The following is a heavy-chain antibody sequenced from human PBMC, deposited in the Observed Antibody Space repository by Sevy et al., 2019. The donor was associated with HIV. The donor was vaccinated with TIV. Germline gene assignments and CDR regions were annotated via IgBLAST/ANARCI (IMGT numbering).Heavy chain of an antibody. CDR1: GFSFRETW. D-gene: IGHD3-22*01. Sequence: GGSLRLSCAASGFSFRETWMSWVRQGPGKGLELVGRIKSKSDGGTTDYAAPVKGRFTISRDDSKTTLYLQMNSLKTEDTALYYCTTMGYYGGFDIWGQGTMVTVSS. CDR3: TTMGYYGGFDI. V-gene: IGHV3-15*01. J-gene: IGHJ3*02. CDR2: IKSKSDGGTT.